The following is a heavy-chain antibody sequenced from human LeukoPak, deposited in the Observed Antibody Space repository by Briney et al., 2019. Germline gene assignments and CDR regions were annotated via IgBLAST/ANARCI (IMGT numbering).Heavy chain of an antibody. V-gene: IGHV4-30-4*01. CDR2: IYYSGST. CDR1: GGSISSGDYY. Sequence: TSETLSLTCTVSGGSISSGDYYWSWIRQPPGKGLEWIGYIYYSGSTYYNPSLKSRVTISVDTAKNQFSLKLSSVTAADTTVYYCARVYGGNRDYWGQGTLVTVSS. D-gene: IGHD4-23*01. CDR3: ARVYGGNRDY. J-gene: IGHJ4*02.